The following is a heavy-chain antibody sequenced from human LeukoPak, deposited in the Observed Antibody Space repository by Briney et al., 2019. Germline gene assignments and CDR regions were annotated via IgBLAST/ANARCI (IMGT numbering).Heavy chain of an antibody. CDR1: GGTFSSYA. D-gene: IGHD3-16*02. CDR3: ARQRLGELSPNWFDP. CDR2: IIPIFGTA. V-gene: IGHV1-69*05. Sequence: SVKVSCKASGGTFSSYAISWVRQAPGQGLEWMEGIIPIFGTANYAQKFQGRVTITTDESTSTAYMELSSLRSEDTAVYYCARQRLGELSPNWFDPWGQGTLVTVSS. J-gene: IGHJ5*02.